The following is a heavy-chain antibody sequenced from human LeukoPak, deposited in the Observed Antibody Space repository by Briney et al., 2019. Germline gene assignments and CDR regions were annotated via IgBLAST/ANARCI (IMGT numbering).Heavy chain of an antibody. CDR2: ISAYNSNT. CDR1: GYTFTSYG. D-gene: IGHD3-22*01. CDR3: ARAGPYYYDSSNAFDI. V-gene: IGHV1-18*01. Sequence: GASVKVSCKASGYTFTSYGISWVRQAPGQGLEWMGWISAYNSNTNYAQKFQGRVTMTRDTSISTAYMELSRLRSDDTAVYYCARAGPYYYDSSNAFDIWGQGTMVTVSS. J-gene: IGHJ3*02.